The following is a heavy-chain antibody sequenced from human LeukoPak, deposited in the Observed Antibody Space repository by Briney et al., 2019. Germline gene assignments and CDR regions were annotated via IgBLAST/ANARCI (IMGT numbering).Heavy chain of an antibody. Sequence: GRSLRLSCAASGFTFSSYGIHWVRQAPGKGLEWVAVISSDGRTTYYADSVKGRFTISRDNSKSTMYVQMNSLRAEDTAVYYCTKEGAVTGSMWFDHWGQGTLVTVSS. CDR1: GFTFSSYG. V-gene: IGHV3-30*18. CDR3: TKEGAVTGSMWFDH. J-gene: IGHJ5*02. D-gene: IGHD6-19*01. CDR2: ISSDGRTT.